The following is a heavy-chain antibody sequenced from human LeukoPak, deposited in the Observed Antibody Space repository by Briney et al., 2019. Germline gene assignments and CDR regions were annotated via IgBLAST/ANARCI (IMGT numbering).Heavy chain of an antibody. V-gene: IGHV4-59*01. CDR1: GGSINSYY. Sequence: SSETLSLTCTVSGGSINSYYWSWIRQPPGKGLEWIGYIYYSGSTNYNPSLKSRLTISVDTSKNQFSLKLSSVTAADTAVYYCARGRIVVVPAAISWFDPWGQGTLVTVSS. CDR3: ARGRIVVVPAAISWFDP. J-gene: IGHJ5*02. CDR2: IYYSGST. D-gene: IGHD2-2*02.